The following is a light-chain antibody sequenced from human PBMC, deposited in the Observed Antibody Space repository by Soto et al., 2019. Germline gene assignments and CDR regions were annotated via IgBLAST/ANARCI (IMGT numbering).Light chain of an antibody. CDR2: DAS. Sequence: EIVLTQSAGTLSLSPGERATLSCRASQTVSGRYLAWFQQKPGQTPRLLLYDASTRAAGVPDRFSGSGSGTDFSLPINRLEPEDFAVYYCQHYGSSPWTFGQGTKVEIK. CDR3: QHYGSSPWT. CDR1: QTVSGRY. J-gene: IGKJ1*01. V-gene: IGKV3-20*01.